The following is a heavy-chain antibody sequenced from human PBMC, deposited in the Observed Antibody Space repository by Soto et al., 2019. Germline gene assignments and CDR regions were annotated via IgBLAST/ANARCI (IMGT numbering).Heavy chain of an antibody. V-gene: IGHV4-31*03. J-gene: IGHJ4*02. CDR1: GGPISRGAYY. CDR2: IYHSGHR. CDR3: AREINVAAVPSHFDY. Sequence: QVQLQESGPGLVKPSQTLSLICTVSGGPISRGAYYWSWIRQHPGKGLEWIGYIYHSGHRYYNPSLESRVTMSVDTSKNQFFLNLTSVTAADTAIYYCAREINVAAVPSHFDYWGQGTLVTVSS. D-gene: IGHD6-19*01.